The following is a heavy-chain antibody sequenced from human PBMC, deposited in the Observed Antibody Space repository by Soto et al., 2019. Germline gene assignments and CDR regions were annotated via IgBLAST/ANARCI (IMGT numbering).Heavy chain of an antibody. D-gene: IGHD1-1*01. CDR1: GGTFSSYA. CDR2: IIPIFGTA. Sequence: SVKVSCKASGGTFSSYAISWVRQAPGQGLEWMGGIIPIFGTANYAQKFQGRVTITADESTSTAYMELSSLRSEDTAVYYCATGEKDRRRFTWSGMDVWGQGTTVTVA. V-gene: IGHV1-69*13. J-gene: IGHJ6*02. CDR3: ATGEKDRRRFTWSGMDV.